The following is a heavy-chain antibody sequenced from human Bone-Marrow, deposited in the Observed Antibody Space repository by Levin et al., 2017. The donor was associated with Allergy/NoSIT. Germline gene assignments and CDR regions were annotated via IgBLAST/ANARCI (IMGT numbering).Heavy chain of an antibody. CDR1: GGSIRSSH. Sequence: SQTLSLPCTVSGGSIRSSHWSWIRQPAGKGLEWIGRIYTSGSTNYNPSLKSRVTMSVDTSKNQFSLKLSSVTAADTAMYYCARSRGPAAIYSYYYGLDVWGQGTTVTVSS. CDR3: ARSRGPAAIYSYYYGLDV. D-gene: IGHD2-2*01. J-gene: IGHJ6*02. V-gene: IGHV4-4*07. CDR2: IYTSGST.